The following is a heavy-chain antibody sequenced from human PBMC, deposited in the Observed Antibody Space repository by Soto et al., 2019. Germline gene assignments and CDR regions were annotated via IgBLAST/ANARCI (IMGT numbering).Heavy chain of an antibody. CDR3: AKGGRFTDGPGGYTWFDP. Sequence: SETLSLTCAVFGGSLSGYYWSWIRQSPGKGLEWIGEINHSGSSNCNPSLKSRVTISVDTSKNQFSLRLDSVTAAETAVYYCAKGGRFTDGPGGYTWFDPWGQGTLVTVSS. J-gene: IGHJ5*02. D-gene: IGHD3-3*01. CDR1: GGSLSGYY. CDR2: INHSGSS. V-gene: IGHV4-34*01.